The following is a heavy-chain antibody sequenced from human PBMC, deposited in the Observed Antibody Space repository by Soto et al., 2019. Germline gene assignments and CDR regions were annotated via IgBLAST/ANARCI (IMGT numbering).Heavy chain of an antibody. J-gene: IGHJ6*02. CDR1: GFTFSSYA. Sequence: EVQLLESGGGLVQPGGSLRLSCAASGFTFSSYAMSWVRQAPGKGLEWVSTISGSGGTAYYADSVKGRFSISRDNSKNTVRLQRNILGADDTAVYYCAKDGASGSYPPYYYFCIDVWVQGTTVTVSS. D-gene: IGHD1-26*01. CDR3: AKDGASGSYPPYYYFCIDV. V-gene: IGHV3-23*01. CDR2: ISGSGGTA.